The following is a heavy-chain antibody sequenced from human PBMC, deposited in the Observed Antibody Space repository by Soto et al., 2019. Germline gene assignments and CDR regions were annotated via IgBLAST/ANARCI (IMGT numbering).Heavy chain of an antibody. D-gene: IGHD3-10*01. CDR2: IYSNGYT. CDR1: GDSISSGGYY. V-gene: IGHV4-31*03. CDR3: ARDRFYYGSGSLYWYFDL. J-gene: IGHJ2*01. Sequence: TLSLTCTVSGDSISSGGYYWSWIRQLPGKGLEWIGYIYSNGYTYYNPSLESRVTISLDTSNNQFSLKLTSVTAADTAVYYCARDRFYYGSGSLYWYFDLWGRGTLVTVSS.